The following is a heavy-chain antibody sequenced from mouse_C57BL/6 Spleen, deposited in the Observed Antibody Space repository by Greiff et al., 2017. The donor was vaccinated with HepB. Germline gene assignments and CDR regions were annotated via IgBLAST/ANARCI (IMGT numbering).Heavy chain of an antibody. CDR1: GFTFSSYA. D-gene: IGHD2-14*01. CDR2: ISDGGSYT. V-gene: IGHV5-4*03. CDR3: ARREYDGGYFDV. Sequence: VQLKESGGGLVKPGGSLKLSCAASGFTFSSYAMSWVRQTPEKRLEWVATISDGGSYTYYPDNVKGRFTISRDNAKNNLYLQMSHLKSEDTAMYYCARREYDGGYFDVWGTGTTVTVSS. J-gene: IGHJ1*03.